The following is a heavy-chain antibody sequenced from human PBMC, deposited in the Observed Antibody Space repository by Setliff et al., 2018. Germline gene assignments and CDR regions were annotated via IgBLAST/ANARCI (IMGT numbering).Heavy chain of an antibody. J-gene: IGHJ3*01. D-gene: IGHD2-8*01. CDR2: VTAGGTT. Sequence: GGSLRLSCAASGLTFSDTAIHWVRQASGKGLEWVGRVTAGGTTNYAAPVKGRFTISRDDSKNTVYLQMSSLKIEDTAVYYCVHNADFIGTFNTWGQGTMVTVSS. V-gene: IGHV3-15*01. CDR3: VHNADFIGTFNT. CDR1: GLTFSDTA.